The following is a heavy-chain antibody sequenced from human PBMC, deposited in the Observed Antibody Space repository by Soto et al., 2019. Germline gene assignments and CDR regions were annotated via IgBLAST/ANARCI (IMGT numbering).Heavy chain of an antibody. CDR3: ARGHRYSSGWYPF. Sequence: QVQLQQWGAGLLKPSETLSLTCAVYGGSFSGYYWSWIRQPPGKGLEWIGEINHSGSTNYNPSLKSRVTVSVDTSKKQFSLKLCSVTAADTAVYYCARGHRYSSGWYPFWGQGTLVTVSS. CDR1: GGSFSGYY. J-gene: IGHJ4*02. CDR2: INHSGST. V-gene: IGHV4-34*01. D-gene: IGHD6-19*01.